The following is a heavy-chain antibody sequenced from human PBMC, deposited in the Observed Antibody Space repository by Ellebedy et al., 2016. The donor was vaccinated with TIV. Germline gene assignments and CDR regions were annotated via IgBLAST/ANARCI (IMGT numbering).Heavy chain of an antibody. Sequence: GGSLRLXXAASQFTFGDYFMTWVRQAPGKGLEWLSYISTSGSTLYYADSVKGRFTISRDNAKNSLYLQMRSLRVEDTAVYYCARAAHFYSYGMDVWGQGTTVTVSS. D-gene: IGHD2-21*01. CDR2: ISTSGSTL. CDR3: ARAAHFYSYGMDV. V-gene: IGHV3-11*04. J-gene: IGHJ6*02. CDR1: QFTFGDYF.